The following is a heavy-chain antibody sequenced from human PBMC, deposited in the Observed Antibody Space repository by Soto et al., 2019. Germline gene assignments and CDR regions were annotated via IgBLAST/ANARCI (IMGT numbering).Heavy chain of an antibody. D-gene: IGHD6-13*01. CDR2: INPSGGST. CDR1: GYTFTSYY. J-gene: IGHJ1*01. CDR3: ARSPRAAAGSQRVFQH. Sequence: GASVKVSCKASGYTFTSYYMHWVRQAPGQGLEWMGIINPSGGSTSYAQKFQGRVTMTRDTSTSTVYMELSSLRSEDTAVYYCARSPRAAAGSQRVFQHWGQGTLVTVSS. V-gene: IGHV1-46*03.